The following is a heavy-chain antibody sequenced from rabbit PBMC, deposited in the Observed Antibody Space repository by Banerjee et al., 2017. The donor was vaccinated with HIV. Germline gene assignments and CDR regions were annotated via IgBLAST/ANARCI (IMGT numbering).Heavy chain of an antibody. CDR3: ARDLAGVIGWNFNL. Sequence: LEESGGDLVKPGASLTLTCKASGFDFSSYYMSWVRQAPGKGLEWIGCIYGGSSGSTYYASWAKGRFTISKTSSTTVTLQMTSLTAADTATYFCARDLAGVIGWNFNLWGQGTLVTVS. D-gene: IGHD4-1*01. CDR1: GFDFSSYY. V-gene: IGHV1S40*01. CDR2: IYGGSSGST. J-gene: IGHJ4*01.